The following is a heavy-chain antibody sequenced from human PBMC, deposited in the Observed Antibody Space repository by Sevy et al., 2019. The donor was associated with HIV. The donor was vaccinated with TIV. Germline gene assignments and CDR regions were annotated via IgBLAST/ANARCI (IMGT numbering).Heavy chain of an antibody. D-gene: IGHD6-19*01. CDR2: IIPIFGTA. CDR3: ARGRPPYSSGWYGEAFDY. J-gene: IGHJ4*02. V-gene: IGHV1-69*13. CDR1: GGTFSSYA. Sequence: ASVKVSCKASGGTFSSYAISWVRQAPGQGLEWMGGIIPIFGTANYAQKFQGRDTITADESTSTAYMELSSLRSEDTAVYYCARGRPPYSSGWYGEAFDYWGQGTLVTVSS.